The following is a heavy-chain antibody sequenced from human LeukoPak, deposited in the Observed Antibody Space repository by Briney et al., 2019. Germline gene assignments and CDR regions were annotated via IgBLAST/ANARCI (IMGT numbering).Heavy chain of an antibody. V-gene: IGHV3-21*01. CDR3: ARDGRCGGDCYAS. J-gene: IGHJ4*02. Sequence: KPGGSLRLSCAASGFSFSSYTMHWVRQAPGKGLEWVSIISSSSTYIYYADSVKGRFTISRDNAKNALYLQMNSLRVEDTAVYYCARDGRCGGDCYASWGQGTLVTVSS. CDR1: GFSFSSYT. D-gene: IGHD2-21*02. CDR2: ISSSSTYI.